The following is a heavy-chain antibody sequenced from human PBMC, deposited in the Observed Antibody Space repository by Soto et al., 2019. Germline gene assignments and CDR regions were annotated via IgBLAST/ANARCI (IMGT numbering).Heavy chain of an antibody. D-gene: IGHD3-16*01. Sequence: GGSLRLSCAAPGFKFSNYAMSWVRQAPGKGLEWVSLISATGGGTYYADSVKGRFTISRDNSHNTLYLQVHSLTAEDTAVYYCAKDRRAGGNSAFYFDFWGQGAQVTVSS. V-gene: IGHV3-23*01. CDR3: AKDRRAGGNSAFYFDF. CDR1: GFKFSNYA. J-gene: IGHJ4*02. CDR2: ISATGGGT.